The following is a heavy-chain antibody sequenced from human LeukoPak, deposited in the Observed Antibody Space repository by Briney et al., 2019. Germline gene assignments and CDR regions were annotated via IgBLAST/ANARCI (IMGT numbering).Heavy chain of an antibody. D-gene: IGHD3-22*01. CDR3: ARMISDTHYDSSGSLDY. CDR1: GGTFSSYA. CDR2: IIPILGIA. J-gene: IGHJ4*02. Sequence: SVKVSCKASGGTFSSYAISWVRQAPGQGLEWMGRIIPILGIANYAQKFQGRVTITADKSTSTAYMELSSLRSEDTAVYYCARMISDTHYDSSGSLDYWGQGTLVTVSS. V-gene: IGHV1-69*04.